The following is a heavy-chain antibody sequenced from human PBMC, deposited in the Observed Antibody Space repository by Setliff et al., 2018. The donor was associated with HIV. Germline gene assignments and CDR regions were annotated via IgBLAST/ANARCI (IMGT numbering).Heavy chain of an antibody. CDR3: ARDGWRHVLHGNYYYYSTDV. Sequence: ASVKVSCKASDYTFTNYGISWVRQAPGQGLEWMGWISAYNGYTNYAQKLQGRVTMTTDTSTSTAYMELRSLRSDDTAVYYCARDGWRHVLHGNYYYYSTDVWGKGTTVTVSS. D-gene: IGHD2-8*01. CDR1: DYTFTNYG. J-gene: IGHJ6*03. CDR2: ISAYNGYT. V-gene: IGHV1-18*01.